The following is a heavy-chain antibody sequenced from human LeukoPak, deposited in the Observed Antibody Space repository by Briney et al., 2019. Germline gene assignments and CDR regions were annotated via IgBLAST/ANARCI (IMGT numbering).Heavy chain of an antibody. V-gene: IGHV1-69*13. Sequence: SVKVSCKASGDTFSSYAISWVRQAPGQGLEWMGGIIPIFGTANYAQKFQGRVTITADESTSTAYMELSSLRSGDTAVYYCARGRIRANLGYYMDVWGKGTTVTVSS. J-gene: IGHJ6*03. CDR2: IIPIFGTA. D-gene: IGHD7-27*01. CDR1: GDTFSSYA. CDR3: ARGRIRANLGYYMDV.